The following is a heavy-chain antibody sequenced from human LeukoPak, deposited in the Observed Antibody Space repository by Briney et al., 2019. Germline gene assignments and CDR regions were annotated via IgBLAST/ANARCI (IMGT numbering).Heavy chain of an antibody. D-gene: IGHD6-13*01. J-gene: IGHJ4*02. Sequence: GGSLGFSVAASGLTFGSSAMSWFRRAPGKGPDWVSTFSRSGPDTYYADSVKGRFTIFRDNSKNTLYLQMNSLRAEDTAVYYCAKGSLGSWYYFDYWGQGTLVTVSS. CDR3: AKGSLGSWYYFDY. CDR1: GLTFGSSA. CDR2: FSRSGPDT. V-gene: IGHV3-23*01.